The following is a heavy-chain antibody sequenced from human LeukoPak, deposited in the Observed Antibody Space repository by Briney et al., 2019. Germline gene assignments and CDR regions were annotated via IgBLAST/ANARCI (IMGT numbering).Heavy chain of an antibody. V-gene: IGHV1-2*06. CDR1: GYTFTAYY. CDR3: AVQTMAANTKGDAFDM. Sequence: ASVKVSCKASGYTFTAYYIHWVRQAPGQGLEWVGRINCNSAGTNYAQKFRGRVTMTRDTSISTVYMELSSLRSDDTAVYYCAVQTMAANTKGDAFDMWGQGTTVIVSS. D-gene: IGHD2-8*01. J-gene: IGHJ3*02. CDR2: INCNSAGT.